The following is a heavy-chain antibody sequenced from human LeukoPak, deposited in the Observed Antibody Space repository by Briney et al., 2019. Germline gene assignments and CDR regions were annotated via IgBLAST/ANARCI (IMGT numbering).Heavy chain of an antibody. CDR3: ACRITMVRGVIREY. V-gene: IGHV3-23*01. Sequence: GGSLRLSCAASGFTFSSYAMSWVRQAPGKGLEWVSAISGSGGSTYYADSVKGRFTISRDNSKNTLYLQMNSLRAEDTAVYYCACRITMVRGVIREYWGQGTLVTVSS. D-gene: IGHD3-10*01. CDR1: GFTFSSYA. J-gene: IGHJ4*02. CDR2: ISGSGGST.